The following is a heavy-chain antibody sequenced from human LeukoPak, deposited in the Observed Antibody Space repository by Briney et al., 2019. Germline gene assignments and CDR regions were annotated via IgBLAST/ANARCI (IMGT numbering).Heavy chain of an antibody. CDR2: INPNSGGT. V-gene: IGHV1-2*02. CDR3: ARVDYGDYKWYYAYYMDV. CDR1: GYTFTDYY. Sequence: GASVKVSCKAAGYTFTDYYMHWVRHAPAQGLEWMGWINPNSGGTNYAQTVQGRVTMTRDTAISTAYMELRRLRSDDTAVYYCARVDYGDYKWYYAYYMDVWGKGTTVTVSS. D-gene: IGHD4-17*01. J-gene: IGHJ6*03.